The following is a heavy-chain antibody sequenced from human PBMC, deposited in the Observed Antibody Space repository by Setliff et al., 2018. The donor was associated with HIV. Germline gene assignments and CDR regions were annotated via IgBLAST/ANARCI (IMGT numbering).Heavy chain of an antibody. CDR1: GGSISSGSYY. V-gene: IGHV4-61*09. Sequence: PSETLSLTCTVSGGSISSGSYYWSWIRQPAGKGLEWIGHIYTSGSTNYNPSLKSRVTISVDTSKNQFSLKLSSVTAADTAVYYCAREGRGSYLIRRADFDYWGQGTLVTVSS. CDR3: AREGRGSYLIRRADFDY. J-gene: IGHJ4*02. CDR2: IYTSGST. D-gene: IGHD1-26*01.